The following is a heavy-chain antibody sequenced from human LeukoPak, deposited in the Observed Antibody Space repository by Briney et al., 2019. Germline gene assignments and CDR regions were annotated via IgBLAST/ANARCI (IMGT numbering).Heavy chain of an antibody. V-gene: IGHV5-51*01. CDR1: GYTFTTYT. Sequence: KVSCKASGYTFTTYTLHWVRQMPGKGLEWMGIIYPGDSDTRYSPSFQGQVTISADKSISTAYLQWSSLKASDTAMYYCARARDYYGSGSYRNAFDIWGQGTMVTVSS. CDR2: IYPGDSDT. D-gene: IGHD3-10*01. J-gene: IGHJ3*02. CDR3: ARARDYYGSGSYRNAFDI.